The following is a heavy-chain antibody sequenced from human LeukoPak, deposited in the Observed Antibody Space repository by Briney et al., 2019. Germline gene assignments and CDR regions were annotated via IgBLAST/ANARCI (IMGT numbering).Heavy chain of an antibody. CDR1: GGSFSGYY. J-gene: IGHJ5*02. D-gene: IGHD2-21*02. Sequence: SETLSLTCAVYGGSFSGYYWSWIRQPPGKRLEWIGEINHSGSTNYNPSLKSRVTISVDTSKNQFSLKLSSVTAADTAVYYCARVVVTGGWFDPWGQGTLVTVSS. CDR3: ARVVVTGGWFDP. V-gene: IGHV4-34*01. CDR2: INHSGST.